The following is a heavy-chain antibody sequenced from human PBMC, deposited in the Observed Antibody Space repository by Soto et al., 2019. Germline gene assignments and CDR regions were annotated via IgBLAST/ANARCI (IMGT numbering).Heavy chain of an antibody. Sequence: EVQLVESGGGLVKPGGSLRLSCAASGFTFSSYSMNWVRQAPGEGLEWVSSISSSSSYIYYADSVKGRFTISRDNAKNSLYLQMNSLRAEDTAVYYCARGAYCGGDCQLYFDYWGQGTLVTVSS. CDR3: ARGAYCGGDCQLYFDY. J-gene: IGHJ4*02. D-gene: IGHD2-21*02. CDR2: ISSSSSYI. V-gene: IGHV3-21*01. CDR1: GFTFSSYS.